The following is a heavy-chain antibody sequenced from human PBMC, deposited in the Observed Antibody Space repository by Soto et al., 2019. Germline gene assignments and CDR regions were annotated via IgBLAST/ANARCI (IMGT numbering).Heavy chain of an antibody. V-gene: IGHV1-2*02. Sequence: QVQLVQSGAEVKKPGASVKVSCKASGYTFTDYHMHWVRQAPGQGPEWMGWINAKSGGTKYAQKFQGRVTMTRDTSISTAYMDLSSLRSDDTAVYYCARDSSSWFDPWGQGTLVTVSS. CDR1: GYTFTDYH. D-gene: IGHD6-13*01. CDR2: INAKSGGT. J-gene: IGHJ5*02. CDR3: ARDSSSWFDP.